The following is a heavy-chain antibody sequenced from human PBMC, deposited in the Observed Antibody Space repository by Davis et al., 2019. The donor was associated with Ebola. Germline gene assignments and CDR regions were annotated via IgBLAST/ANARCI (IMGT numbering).Heavy chain of an antibody. CDR3: TRGLTVSGAKYYFDY. D-gene: IGHD1-1*01. J-gene: IGHJ4*02. V-gene: IGHV3-49*04. CDR1: GFTFGDYW. CDR2: VRSRTYGGSV. Sequence: PGGSLRLSCAASGFTFGDYWMTWVRQAPGAGLEGIGFVRSRTYGGSVEYAASVKGRFTVSRDDSASIAYLQMNSLKTEDTGIYYCTRGLTVSGAKYYFDYWGQGTLVTVSS.